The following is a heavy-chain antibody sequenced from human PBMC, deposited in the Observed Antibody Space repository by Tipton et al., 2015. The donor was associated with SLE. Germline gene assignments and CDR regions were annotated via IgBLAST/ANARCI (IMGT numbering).Heavy chain of an antibody. CDR3: AREFLNPVTTVHYYFDL. V-gene: IGHV4-4*07. Sequence: TLSLPCTVSGGSISSSYWSWIRQPAGGGLEWIGRIYTNENTNYNPSLKSRDTMSVDTSKNHFSLKLISVTAADTAVYYCAREFLNPVTTVHYYFDLWGRGTLVTVSS. CDR1: GGSISSSY. D-gene: IGHD4-11*01. J-gene: IGHJ2*01. CDR2: IYTNENT.